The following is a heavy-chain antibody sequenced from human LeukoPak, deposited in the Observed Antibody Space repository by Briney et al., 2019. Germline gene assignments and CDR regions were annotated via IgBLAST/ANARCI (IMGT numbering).Heavy chain of an antibody. D-gene: IGHD3-16*02. CDR1: GGSISSSSYY. CDR2: IYYSGST. J-gene: IGHJ4*02. V-gene: IGHV4-39*01. CDR3: ARQDYDYVWGSYRF. Sequence: PSETLSLTCTVSGGSISSSSYYWGWIRQPPGKGLEWIGSIYYSGSTYYNPSLKSRVTISVDTSKNQFSLKLSSVTAADTAVYYCARQDYDYVWGSYRFWGQGTLVTVSS.